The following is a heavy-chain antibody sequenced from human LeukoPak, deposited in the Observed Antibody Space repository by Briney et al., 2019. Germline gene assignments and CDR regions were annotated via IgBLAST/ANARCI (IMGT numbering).Heavy chain of an antibody. J-gene: IGHJ4*02. V-gene: IGHV5-51*01. D-gene: IGHD3-10*01. CDR2: IYPGDSDT. CDR3: ARRGYGSGNYSKHFDY. Sequence: GESLKISWKGSGYSFTSYWIGWVRQMPGKGLGWMGIIYPGDSDTRYSPSFQGQVTISADKSISTAYLQWSSLKASDTAMYYCARRGYGSGNYSKHFDYWGQGTLVTVSS. CDR1: GYSFTSYW.